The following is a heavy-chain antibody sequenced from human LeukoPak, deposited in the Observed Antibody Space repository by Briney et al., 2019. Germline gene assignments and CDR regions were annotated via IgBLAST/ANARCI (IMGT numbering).Heavy chain of an antibody. CDR3: AKLGIAEADSVYFDY. CDR1: GFTFSSYA. J-gene: IGHJ4*02. V-gene: IGHV3-23*01. Sequence: GGSLRLSCAASGFTFSSYAMSWVRQAPGKGRQWVSTISSGGGSTYYADSVKGRFTISRDNSRNTLYLQMNSLRAEDTDVYYCAKLGIAEADSVYFDYWGQGTLVTVSS. D-gene: IGHD6-13*01. CDR2: ISSGGGST.